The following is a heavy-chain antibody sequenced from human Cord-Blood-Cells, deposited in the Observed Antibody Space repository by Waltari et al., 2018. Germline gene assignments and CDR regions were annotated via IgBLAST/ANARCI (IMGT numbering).Heavy chain of an antibody. CDR2: INHSGST. D-gene: IGHD2-2*01. CDR1: GGSFSGYY. Sequence: QVQLQQWGAGLLKPSETLSLTCAVYGGSFSGYYWSWSRQPPGKGLERIGEINHSGSTNSNPSLKSRVTISVDTSKNQFSLKLSSVTAADTAVYYCASNAVVVPAAIPAAFDIWGQGTMVTVSS. CDR3: ASNAVVVPAAIPAAFDI. J-gene: IGHJ3*02. V-gene: IGHV4-34*01.